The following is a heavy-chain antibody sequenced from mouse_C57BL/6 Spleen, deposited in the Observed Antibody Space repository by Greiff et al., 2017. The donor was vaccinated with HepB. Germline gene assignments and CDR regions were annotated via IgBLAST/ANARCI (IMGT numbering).Heavy chain of an antibody. CDR3: ARSYYGSSYAMDY. CDR2: IYPGGGYT. CDR1: GYTFTNYW. V-gene: IGHV1-63*01. Sequence: QVQLKESGAELVRPGTSVKMSCKASGYTFTNYWIGWAKQRPGHGLEWIGDIYPGGGYTNYNEKFKGKATLTADKSSSTAYMQFSSLTSEDSAIYYCARSYYGSSYAMDYWGQGTSVTVSS. J-gene: IGHJ4*01. D-gene: IGHD1-1*01.